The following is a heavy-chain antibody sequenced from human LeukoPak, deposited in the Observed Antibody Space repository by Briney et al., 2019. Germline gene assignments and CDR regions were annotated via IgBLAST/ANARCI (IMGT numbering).Heavy chain of an antibody. CDR3: ATAISYDSSGYPQRHAFDI. V-gene: IGHV1-24*01. CDR1: GYTLTELS. CDR2: FDPEDGET. D-gene: IGHD3-22*01. J-gene: IGHJ3*02. Sequence: ASVKVSCKVSGYTLTELSMHWVRQAPGKGLEWMGGFDPEDGETIYAQKFQGRVTMTEDTSTDTAYMELSSLRSEDTAVYYCATAISYDSSGYPQRHAFDIWAQGTMVTVSS.